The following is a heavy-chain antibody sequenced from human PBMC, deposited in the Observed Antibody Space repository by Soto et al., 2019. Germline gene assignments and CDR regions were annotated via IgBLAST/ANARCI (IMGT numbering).Heavy chain of an antibody. D-gene: IGHD6-19*01. V-gene: IGHV4-39*01. CDR3: ARVLPPDLDLKYSGWYLPAYYYYGMDV. CDR1: GGSISSSSYY. J-gene: IGHJ6*02. Sequence: SETLSLTCTVYGGSISSSSYYWGWIRQHPGKGLEWIGSIYYSGSTYYNPPLKSRVTISVDRSKNQSSLKLSSVTAAGTAVYYWARVLPPDLDLKYSGWYLPAYYYYGMDVWGQGTPVTVSS. CDR2: IYYSGST.